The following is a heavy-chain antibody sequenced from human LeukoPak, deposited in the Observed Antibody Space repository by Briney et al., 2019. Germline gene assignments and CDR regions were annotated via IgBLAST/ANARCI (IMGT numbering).Heavy chain of an antibody. V-gene: IGHV3-21*01. CDR2: ISSSSSYI. D-gene: IGHD3-22*01. CDR1: GFTFSSYS. Sequence: PGGSLRLSCAASGFTFSSYSMSWVRQAPGKGLEWVSSISSSSSYIYYADSVKGRFTISRDNAKNSLYLQMNSLRAEDTAVYYCARGDYYYDSSGYYAPAEYYFDYWGQGTLVTVSS. J-gene: IGHJ4*02. CDR3: ARGDYYYDSSGYYAPAEYYFDY.